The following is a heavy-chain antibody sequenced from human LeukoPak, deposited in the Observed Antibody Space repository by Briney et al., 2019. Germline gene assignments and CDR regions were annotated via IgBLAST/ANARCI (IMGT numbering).Heavy chain of an antibody. D-gene: IGHD3-22*01. CDR1: GDSISSYY. CDR3: ARVNYYDSSGTDY. CDR2: IYYSGST. J-gene: IGHJ4*02. V-gene: IGHV4-59*01. Sequence: PSETLSLTCTVSGDSISSYYWSWIRQPPGKGLEWIGYIYYSGSTNYNPSLKSRVTISVDTSKNQFSLRLSSVTAADTAVYYCARVNYYDSSGTDYWGQGNLVTVSS.